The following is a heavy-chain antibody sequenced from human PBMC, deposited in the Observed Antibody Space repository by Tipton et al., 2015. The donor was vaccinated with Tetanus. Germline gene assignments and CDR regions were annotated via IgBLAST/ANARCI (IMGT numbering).Heavy chain of an antibody. CDR1: GFTFSSSA. J-gene: IGHJ6*02. CDR3: AQAGVGAYYCYGMDV. CDR2: ISGSGGST. V-gene: IGHV3-23*01. Sequence: SLRLSCAASGFTFSSSAMNWVRQAPGKGLEWVSGISGSGGSTYFPDSGKGRFTISRDNSKDTLYLQMNSLRAEDTAVYYCAQAGVGAYYCYGMDVWGQGTTGTVSS. D-gene: IGHD2-15*01.